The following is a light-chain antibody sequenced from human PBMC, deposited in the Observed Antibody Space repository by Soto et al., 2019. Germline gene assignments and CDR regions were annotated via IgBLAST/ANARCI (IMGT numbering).Light chain of an antibody. V-gene: IGKV3-15*01. Sequence: ETVMTQSPATLSVSPGERATLSCRASPSVSTNLAWYQPKPGQTPRLLIYGTSTRATGIPARFSGSGSGTEFTLTISSLQSEDFSVYYCQQYNNWPITFGGGTRVEIK. CDR2: GTS. CDR1: PSVSTN. J-gene: IGKJ4*01. CDR3: QQYNNWPIT.